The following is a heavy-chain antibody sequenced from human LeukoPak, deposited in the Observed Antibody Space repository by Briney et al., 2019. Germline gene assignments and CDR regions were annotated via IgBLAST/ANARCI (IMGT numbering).Heavy chain of an antibody. CDR1: GGSVRSPDSY. Sequence: SETLSLTCTVSGGSVRSPDSYWSWIRQPPGKGLEWIGNVYYIGTTSYNSSLKSRVTISVDVSKNHFSLEVTSVTAADTAVYFCARKTSSSPCFDPWGQGTLVTVSS. D-gene: IGHD6-6*01. J-gene: IGHJ5*02. CDR2: VYYIGTT. V-gene: IGHV4-61*03. CDR3: ARKTSSSPCFDP.